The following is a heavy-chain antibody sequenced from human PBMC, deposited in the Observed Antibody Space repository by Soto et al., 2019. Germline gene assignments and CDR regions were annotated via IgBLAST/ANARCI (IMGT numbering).Heavy chain of an antibody. CDR1: GFTFSSYG. CDR2: ISYDGSNK. D-gene: IGHD1-26*01. Sequence: PGGSLRLSCAASGFTFSSYGMHWVRQAPGKGLEWVAVISYDGSNKYYADSVKGRFTISRDNSKNTLYLQMNSLRAEDTAVYYCAKEVKVGATFGYYYGMDVWGQGTTVTVSS. V-gene: IGHV3-30*18. CDR3: AKEVKVGATFGYYYGMDV. J-gene: IGHJ6*02.